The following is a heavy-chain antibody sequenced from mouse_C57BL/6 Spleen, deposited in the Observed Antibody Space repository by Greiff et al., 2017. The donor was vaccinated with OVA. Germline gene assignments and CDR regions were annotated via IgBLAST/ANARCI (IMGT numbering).Heavy chain of an antibody. CDR1: GYTFTDYN. V-gene: IGHV1-18*01. Sequence: VQLQQSGPELVKPGASVKIPCKASGYTFTDYNMDWVKQSHGKSLEWIGDINPNNGGTIYNQKFKGKATLTVDKSSSTAYMELRSLTSEDTAVYYCARWEESANWYYFDYWGQGTTLTVSS. CDR3: ARWEESANWYYFDY. J-gene: IGHJ2*01. D-gene: IGHD4-1*01. CDR2: INPNNGGT.